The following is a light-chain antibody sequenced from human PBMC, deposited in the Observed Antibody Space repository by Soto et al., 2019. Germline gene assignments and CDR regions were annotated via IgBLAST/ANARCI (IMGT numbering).Light chain of an antibody. J-gene: IGKJ1*01. Sequence: DIQMTQSPSSLSESAGDRFAITCRASQGISTYLNWYQQKPGKAPKLLIYDASSLESGVPSRFSGSGSGTEFTLTISSLQPDDFATYYCQQYNSYSGTFGQGTKVDIK. CDR3: QQYNSYSGT. CDR1: QGISTY. CDR2: DAS. V-gene: IGKV1-5*01.